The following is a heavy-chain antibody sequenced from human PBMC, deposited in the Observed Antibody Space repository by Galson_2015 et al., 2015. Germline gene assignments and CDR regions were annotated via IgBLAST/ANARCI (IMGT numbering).Heavy chain of an antibody. CDR3: ARDLSVNTPDVGWFGELGAYYYYGMDV. V-gene: IGHV1-18*01. CDR1: GYTFTSYG. D-gene: IGHD3-10*01. CDR2: ISAYTGNT. Sequence: SVRVSCKASGYTFTSYGISWVRQAPGQGLEWMGWISAYTGNTTYAQTLQGRVTMTTDTSTSTAYMELRSLRSDDTAVYYCARDLSVNTPDVGWFGELGAYYYYGMDVWGQGTMVTVPS. J-gene: IGHJ6*02.